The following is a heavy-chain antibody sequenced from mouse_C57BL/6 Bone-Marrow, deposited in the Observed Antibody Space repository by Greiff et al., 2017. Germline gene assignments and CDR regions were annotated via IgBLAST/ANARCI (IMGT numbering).Heavy chain of an antibody. Sequence: VQLQQSGPELVKPGASVKISCKASGYSFTSYYMHWVKQRPGQGLEWIGWINPGNGDTNYNQKFKGKATLTVDKSSSTAYMQLSSLTSEDSAVYYCAHEEDIDYWGQGTTLTVSS. CDR1: GYSFTSYY. J-gene: IGHJ2*01. CDR3: AHEEDIDY. V-gene: IGHV1-66*01. CDR2: INPGNGDT.